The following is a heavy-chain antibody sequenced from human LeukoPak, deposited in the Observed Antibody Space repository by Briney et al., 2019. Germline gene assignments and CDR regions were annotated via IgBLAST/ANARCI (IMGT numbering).Heavy chain of an antibody. D-gene: IGHD3-22*01. CDR1: GYTFTGYY. CDR2: INPNSGGT. Sequence: GASVKVSCKASGYTFTGYYMHWVRQAPGQGLEWMGWINPNSGGTNYAQKFQGRVTMTRDTSVSTAYMELSRLRSDDTAVYYCARDGYYYDSSGPRDYWGQGTLVTVSS. CDR3: ARDGYYYDSSGPRDY. J-gene: IGHJ4*02. V-gene: IGHV1-2*02.